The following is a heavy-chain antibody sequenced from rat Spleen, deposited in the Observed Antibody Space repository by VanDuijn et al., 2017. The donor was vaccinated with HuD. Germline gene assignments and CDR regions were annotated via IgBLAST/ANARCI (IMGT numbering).Heavy chain of an antibody. CDR3: ATGSSFAY. CDR1: GFTFSDYA. CDR2: ISTSGSRT. V-gene: IGHV5S10*01. Sequence: EVQLVESGGGLVQPGNSLKLSCAASGFTFSDYAMAWVRQAPKKGLEWVATISTSGSRTYYPDSVKGRFTISRDNAKSSLYLQMNSLKSEDTATYYCATGSSFAYWGQGTLVTVSS. J-gene: IGHJ3*01.